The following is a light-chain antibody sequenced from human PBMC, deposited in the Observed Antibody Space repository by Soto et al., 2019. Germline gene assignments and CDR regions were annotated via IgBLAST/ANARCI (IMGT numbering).Light chain of an antibody. CDR3: QQSYSIPQT. J-gene: IGKJ1*01. CDR1: QSISFY. V-gene: IGKV1-39*01. CDR2: AAT. Sequence: DLQMTQSPSSLSASVGDRVTITFRSSQSISFYLNWYQQKPGQAPKLLIYAATRLQSGVPSRFSGSESGTDFTLSITSLQHEDFAAYYCQQSYSIPQTFGQGTRVDIK.